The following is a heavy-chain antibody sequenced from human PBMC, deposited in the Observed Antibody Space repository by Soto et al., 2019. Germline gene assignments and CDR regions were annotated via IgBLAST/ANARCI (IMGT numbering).Heavy chain of an antibody. D-gene: IGHD6-13*01. Sequence: GGSLRLSCAASGFTFSNAWMNWVRQAPGKGLEWVGRIKSKTDGGTTDYAAPVKGKLTIPRDDSKNTLYLQMNSLKTEDTAVYYCTTVLNVVVPPIDHRKTKKIAAAGDDYWGQGTLVTVSS. J-gene: IGHJ4*02. CDR3: TTVLNVVVPPIDHRKTKKIAAAGDDY. CDR2: IKSKTDGGTT. V-gene: IGHV3-15*07. CDR1: GFTFSNAW.